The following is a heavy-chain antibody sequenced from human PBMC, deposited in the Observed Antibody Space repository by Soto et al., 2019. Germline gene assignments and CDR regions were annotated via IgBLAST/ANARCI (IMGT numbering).Heavy chain of an antibody. Sequence: EVQLLESGGGLVKPGGSLRLSCSASGFTFSDAWMSWVRQAPGKGLEWVGGIKSRSDGETTDYAAPVKGRLTISSDDSKNTRYLQMNSLKTEDTAVYYCTLHIVVVTAIHNNSHSWGEGTLVTVSS. J-gene: IGHJ4*02. D-gene: IGHD2-21*02. CDR1: GFTFSDAW. CDR2: IKSRSDGETT. CDR3: TLHIVVVTAIHNNSHS. V-gene: IGHV3-15*01.